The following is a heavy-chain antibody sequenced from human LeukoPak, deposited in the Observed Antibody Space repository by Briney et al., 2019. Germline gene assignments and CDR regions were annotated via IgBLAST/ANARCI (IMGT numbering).Heavy chain of an antibody. D-gene: IGHD4-11*01. CDR3: AREVAVTVAGLNYFDY. CDR2: INPNSGGT. V-gene: IGHV1-2*02. J-gene: IGHJ4*02. Sequence: ASVKVSCKASGYTFTGYYMHWVRQAPGQGLEWMGWINPNSGGTNYAQKFQGRVTMTRDTSISTAYMELSRLRSDDTAVYYCAREVAVTVAGLNYFDYWGQGTLVTVSS. CDR1: GYTFTGYY.